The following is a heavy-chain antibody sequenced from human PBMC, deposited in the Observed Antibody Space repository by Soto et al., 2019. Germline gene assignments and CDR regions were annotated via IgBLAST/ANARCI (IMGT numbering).Heavy chain of an antibody. CDR2: IKSKTHGGTK. V-gene: IGHV3-15*01. CDR3: AAGDIVVVVAAAEYFDY. Sequence: EVQLVECGGGLVKPGGSLRLSCAASGFTFSNAWMRWVRQAPGKVLEWDGRIKSKTHGGTKDYAAPVKGRFTISRDDSKNTLCMQMNSLKNEDTDVYYSAAGDIVVVVAAAEYFDYWGQGTLVTVSS. CDR1: GFTFSNAW. D-gene: IGHD2-15*01. J-gene: IGHJ4*02.